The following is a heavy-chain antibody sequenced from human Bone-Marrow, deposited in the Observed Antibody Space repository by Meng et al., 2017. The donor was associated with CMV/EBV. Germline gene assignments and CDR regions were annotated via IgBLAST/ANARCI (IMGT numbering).Heavy chain of an antibody. D-gene: IGHD1-26*01. Sequence: ASVKVSCKASGYTFTGYYMHWVRQAPGQAPEWMGWINPNGGGTNYARKFQDRVAMTRDTSISTAYMELSRLRYDDTAVYYCARDDREGSYSYYYYGMDVWGQGTTVTVSS. CDR1: GYTFTGYY. CDR3: ARDDREGSYSYYYYGMDV. J-gene: IGHJ6*02. V-gene: IGHV1-2*02. CDR2: INPNGGGT.